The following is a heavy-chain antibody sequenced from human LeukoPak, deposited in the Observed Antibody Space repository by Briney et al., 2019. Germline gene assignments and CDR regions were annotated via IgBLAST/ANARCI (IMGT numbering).Heavy chain of an antibody. V-gene: IGHV1-2*02. D-gene: IGHD5-24*01. CDR3: ARVRRRDGYKQYYFDY. Sequence: RASVKVSCKASGYTFTGYYMHWVRQAPGQGLEWMGWINPNSGGTNYAQKFQGRVTMTRDTSISTAYMELSRLRSDDTAVYYCARVRRRDGYKQYYFDYWGQGTLVTVSS. J-gene: IGHJ4*02. CDR2: INPNSGGT. CDR1: GYTFTGYY.